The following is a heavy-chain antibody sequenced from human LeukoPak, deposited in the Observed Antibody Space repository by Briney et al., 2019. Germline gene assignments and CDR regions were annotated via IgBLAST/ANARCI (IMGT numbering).Heavy chain of an antibody. J-gene: IGHJ4*02. V-gene: IGHV4-31*03. CDR1: GGSTSSGGYY. Sequence: SETLSLTCTVSGGSTSSGGYYWSWIRQHPGKGLEWIGYIYYSGSTYYNPSLKSRVTISVDTSKNQFSLKLSSVTAADTAVYYCARGLDYDYVWGSSSSYYFDYWGQGTLVTVSS. CDR2: IYYSGST. CDR3: ARGLDYDYVWGSSSSYYFDY. D-gene: IGHD3-16*01.